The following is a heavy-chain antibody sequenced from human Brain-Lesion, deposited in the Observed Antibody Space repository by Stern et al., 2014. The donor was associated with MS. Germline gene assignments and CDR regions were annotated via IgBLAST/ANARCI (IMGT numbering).Heavy chain of an antibody. CDR1: GYRFTSNW. V-gene: IGHV5-51*01. D-gene: IGHD6-6*01. CDR3: ARRGDSSSSGFDY. J-gene: IGHJ4*02. CDR2: IWPGDSDT. Sequence: VQLVQSGAEVKKPGASLKISCEGSGYRFTSNWIGCVRQMPGKGLEWMGIIWPGDSDTGYSQSVQGQVTISADKSISTAYLQWSSLQASDTAMYYCARRGDSSSSGFDYWGQGTLVIVSS.